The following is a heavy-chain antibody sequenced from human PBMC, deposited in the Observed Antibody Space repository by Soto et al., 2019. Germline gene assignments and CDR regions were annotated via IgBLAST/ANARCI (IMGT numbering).Heavy chain of an antibody. V-gene: IGHV4-61*01. CDR3: ARRSGSYCTNGVCSPLYYFDY. D-gene: IGHD2-8*01. CDR2: IFYSGGT. Sequence: QVQLQESGPGLVKPSETLSLTCTVSGASVTGGSYYWSWFGRPPGRGWGWFGYIFYSGGTNYNPSLKSRVTISVDTSKNQFSLKLSSVTAADTAVYYCARRSGSYCTNGVCSPLYYFDYWGQGTLVTVSS. CDR1: GASVTGGSYY. J-gene: IGHJ4*02.